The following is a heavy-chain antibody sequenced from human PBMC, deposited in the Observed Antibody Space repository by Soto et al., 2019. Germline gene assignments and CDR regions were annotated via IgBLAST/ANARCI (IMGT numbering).Heavy chain of an antibody. CDR2: IIPILGIA. Sequence: QVQLVQSGAEVKKPGSSVKVSCKASGGTFSSYAITWVRQSPGQGLEWMGRIIPILGIANYAQKFQGRVTITADKSTRTAYMELSSLRSEDTAVYYCARESPSPTVTTLYNWFDPWGQGTLVTVS. CDR1: GGTFSSYA. V-gene: IGHV1-69*04. CDR3: ARESPSPTVTTLYNWFDP. D-gene: IGHD4-17*01. J-gene: IGHJ5*02.